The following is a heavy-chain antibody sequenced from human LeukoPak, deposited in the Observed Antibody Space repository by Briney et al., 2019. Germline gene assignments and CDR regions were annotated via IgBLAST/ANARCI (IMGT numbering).Heavy chain of an antibody. CDR2: IYHSGST. D-gene: IGHD3-16*01. Sequence: SETLSLTCTVSGYSISSGYYWGWIRQPPGKGLEWIGSIYHSGSTYYNPSLKSRVTISVDTSKNQFSLKLSSVTAADTGVYYCATLDYQKLGFDYWGQGTLVTVSS. J-gene: IGHJ4*02. CDR3: ATLDYQKLGFDY. V-gene: IGHV4-38-2*02. CDR1: GYSISSGYY.